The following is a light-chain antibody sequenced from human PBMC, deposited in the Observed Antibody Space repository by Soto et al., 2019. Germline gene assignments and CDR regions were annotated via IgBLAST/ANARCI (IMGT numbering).Light chain of an antibody. CDR3: SSYTSRSTLYV. CDR1: SSDIGGYNY. J-gene: IGLJ1*01. Sequence: QSALTQPASVSGSRGQSITVSCTGTSSDIGGYNYVSWYQQHPGKAPKLMVYEVTNRPSGVSDRFSGSKSGNTASLTISGLQADDEGYYYCSSYTSRSTLYVFGTGTQLTVL. V-gene: IGLV2-14*01. CDR2: EVT.